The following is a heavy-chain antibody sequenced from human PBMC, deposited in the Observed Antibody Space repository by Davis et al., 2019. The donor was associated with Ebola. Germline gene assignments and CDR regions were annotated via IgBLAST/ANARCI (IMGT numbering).Heavy chain of an antibody. Sequence: ASVKVSCKASGYTFTSYYMHWVRQAPGQGLEWMGIINPSGGSTSYAQKFQGRVTMTRDTSTSTVYMELSSLRSEDTAVYYCARDRDHLEWLSYFDYWGQGTLVTVSS. J-gene: IGHJ4*02. CDR1: GYTFTSYY. V-gene: IGHV1-46*01. CDR2: INPSGGST. CDR3: ARDRDHLEWLSYFDY. D-gene: IGHD3-3*01.